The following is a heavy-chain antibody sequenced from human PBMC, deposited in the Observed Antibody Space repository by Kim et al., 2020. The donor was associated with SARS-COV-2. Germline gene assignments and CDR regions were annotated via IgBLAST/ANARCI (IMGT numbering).Heavy chain of an antibody. CDR3: ARCRRGVITRNWFDP. CDR1: GGSFSGYY. D-gene: IGHD3-10*01. Sequence: SETLSLTCAVYGGSFSGYYWSWIRQPPGKGLEWIGEINHSGSTNYNPSLKSRVTISVDTSKNQFSLKLSSVTAADTAVYYCARCRRGVITRNWFDPWGQGNLVTVSS. CDR2: INHSGST. J-gene: IGHJ5*02. V-gene: IGHV4-34*01.